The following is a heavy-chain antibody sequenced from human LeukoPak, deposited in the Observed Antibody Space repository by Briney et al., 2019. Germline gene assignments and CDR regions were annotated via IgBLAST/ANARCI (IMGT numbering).Heavy chain of an antibody. CDR2: IKQDGSEK. CDR1: GFTFSGYW. CDR3: ARTQTYYDFWSGPSDPYFDY. Sequence: GGSLRLSCAASGFTFSGYWMSWVRQAPGKGLEWVANIKQDGSEKYYVDSVKGRFTISRDNAKNSLYLQMNSLRAEDTAVYYCARTQTYYDFWSGPSDPYFDYWGQGTLVTVSS. J-gene: IGHJ4*02. V-gene: IGHV3-7*01. D-gene: IGHD3-3*01.